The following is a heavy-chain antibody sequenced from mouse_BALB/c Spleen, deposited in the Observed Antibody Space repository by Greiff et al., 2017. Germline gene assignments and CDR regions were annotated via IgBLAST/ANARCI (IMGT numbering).Heavy chain of an antibody. CDR2: INPSNGGT. Sequence: VQLQQSGAELVKPGASVKLSCKASGYTFTSYSMYWVKQRPGQGLEWIGEINPSNGGTNFNEKFKSKATLTVDKSSSTAYMQLSSLTSEDSAVYYCTRYYGSSYYYAMDYWGQGTSVTVSS. J-gene: IGHJ4*01. CDR1: GYTFTSYS. D-gene: IGHD2-1*01. CDR3: TRYYGSSYYYAMDY. V-gene: IGHV1S81*02.